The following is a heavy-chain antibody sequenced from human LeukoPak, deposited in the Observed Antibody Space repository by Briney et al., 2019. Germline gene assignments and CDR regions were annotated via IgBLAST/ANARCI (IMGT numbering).Heavy chain of an antibody. V-gene: IGHV4-59*01. CDR3: ATSSTLTTYAFDI. J-gene: IGHJ3*02. D-gene: IGHD4-17*01. CDR2: MYHSRST. CDR1: GGSIRNYY. Sequence: RSSETLSPTCTVSGGSIRNYYWTWIRQTPGKGLEWIGYMYHSRSTNSSPSLKSRVTISIDTSMNNFSLKLRSVTAADTAVYYCATSSTLTTYAFDIWGPGSMVTVSS.